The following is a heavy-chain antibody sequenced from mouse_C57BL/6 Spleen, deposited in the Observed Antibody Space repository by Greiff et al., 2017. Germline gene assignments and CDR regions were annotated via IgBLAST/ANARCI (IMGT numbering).Heavy chain of an antibody. V-gene: IGHV1-64*01. D-gene: IGHD1-1*01. Sequence: QVQLQQSGAELVKPGASVKLSCKASGYTFTSYWMHWVKQRPGQGLEWIGMIHPNSGSTNYNEKFKSKATLTVDKSSSTAYMQLSSLTSEDSAVYYCARGGGITTTTTLDCWGQGTTLTVSS. CDR2: IHPNSGST. CDR3: ARGGGITTTTTLDC. CDR1: GYTFTSYW. J-gene: IGHJ2*01.